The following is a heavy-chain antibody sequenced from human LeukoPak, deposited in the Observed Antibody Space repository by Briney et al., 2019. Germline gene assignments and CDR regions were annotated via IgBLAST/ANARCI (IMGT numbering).Heavy chain of an antibody. V-gene: IGHV1-69*05. CDR3: ARASTLVAVDAGWELQWLFDP. J-gene: IGHJ5*02. CDR2: IIPIFGTA. D-gene: IGHD1-26*01. CDR1: GGTFSSYA. Sequence: ASVKLSCKASGGTFSSYAISWVRQAPGQGLEWMGGIIPIFGTANYAQKFQGRVTITTDESTSTAYMELSSLRSEDTAVHYCARASTLVAVDAGWELQWLFDPWGQGALVTVSS.